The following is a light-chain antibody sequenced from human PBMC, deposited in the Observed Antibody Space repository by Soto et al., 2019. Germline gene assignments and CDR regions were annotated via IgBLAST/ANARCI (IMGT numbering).Light chain of an antibody. CDR2: AAS. CDR3: QQSYSSPRT. CDR1: QSISSH. J-gene: IGKJ1*01. V-gene: IGKV1-39*01. Sequence: DIQMTQSPSSLSASVGDRVTITCRASQSISSHLNWYQQKPRKAPELLIYAASSLQSGVPSRFSGSGSGTDFTLTISSLQPEDFATYYCQQSYSSPRTFGQGTKVEIK.